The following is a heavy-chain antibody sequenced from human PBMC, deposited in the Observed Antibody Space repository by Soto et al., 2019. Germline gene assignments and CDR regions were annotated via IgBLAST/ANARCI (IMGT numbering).Heavy chain of an antibody. CDR1: GFTFSSYA. V-gene: IGHV3-23*01. CDR3: ARVCSSTSCYWDIDAFDI. Sequence: VGSLRLSCVASGFTFSSYAMTWVRQTPGEGLEWVAGISGSGARAHYADSVTGRFNISRDNSKNILDLHLNSLRSEDTAVYYCARVCSSTSCYWDIDAFDIWGQGTMVTVSS. CDR2: ISGSGARA. D-gene: IGHD2-2*01. J-gene: IGHJ3*02.